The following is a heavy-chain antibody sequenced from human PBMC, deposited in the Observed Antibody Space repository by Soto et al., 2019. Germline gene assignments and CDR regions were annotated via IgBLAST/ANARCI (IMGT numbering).Heavy chain of an antibody. J-gene: IGHJ5*02. V-gene: IGHV1-3*01. CDR2: INAGNGNT. D-gene: IGHD3-16*01. CDR3: ARVPRSSPPLGFDP. Sequence: ASVKVSCKASGYTFTSYAMHWVRQAPGQRLEWMGWINAGNGNTKYSQKFQGRVTITRDTSASTAYMELSSLRSEDTAVYYCARVPRSSPPLGFDPWGQGTLVTVSS. CDR1: GYTFTSYA.